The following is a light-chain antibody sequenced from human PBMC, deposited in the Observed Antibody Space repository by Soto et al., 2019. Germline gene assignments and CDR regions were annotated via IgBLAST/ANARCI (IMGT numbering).Light chain of an antibody. Sequence: DNRLNQSPAFLSASVGDRVTITCRASQGISSYLAWYQQKPGKAPKLLIYAASTLQSGVPSRFSGSGSGTEFTLTISSLQPEDFATYYCQQLNSYPLTFGGGTKVDIK. V-gene: IGKV1-9*01. CDR3: QQLNSYPLT. J-gene: IGKJ4*01. CDR2: AAS. CDR1: QGISSY.